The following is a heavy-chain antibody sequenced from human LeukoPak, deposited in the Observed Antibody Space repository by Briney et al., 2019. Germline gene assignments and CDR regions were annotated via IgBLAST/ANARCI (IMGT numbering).Heavy chain of an antibody. Sequence: SETLSLTCTVSGYSISSGYYWGWIRQPPGKGLEWIGSIYHSGSTYYNPSLKSRVTISVDTSKNQFSLKLSSVTAADTAVYYCARDRSSGESDYWGQGTLVTVSS. D-gene: IGHD2-21*01. V-gene: IGHV4-38-2*02. CDR1: GYSISSGYY. CDR3: ARDRSSGESDY. J-gene: IGHJ4*02. CDR2: IYHSGST.